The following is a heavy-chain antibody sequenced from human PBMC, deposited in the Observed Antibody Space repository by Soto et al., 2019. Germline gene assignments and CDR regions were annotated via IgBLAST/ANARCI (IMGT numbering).Heavy chain of an antibody. CDR2: ISGSGGST. CDR3: AKDRPDYYDSSGYYYEDAFDI. CDR1: GFTFSSYA. Sequence: GGSLRLSCAASGFTFSSYAMSWVRQAPGKGLEWVSAISGSGGSTYYADSVKGRFTISRDNSKNTLYLQMNSLRAEDTAVYYCAKDRPDYYDSSGYYYEDAFDIRGQGTMVTVSS. J-gene: IGHJ3*02. D-gene: IGHD3-22*01. V-gene: IGHV3-23*01.